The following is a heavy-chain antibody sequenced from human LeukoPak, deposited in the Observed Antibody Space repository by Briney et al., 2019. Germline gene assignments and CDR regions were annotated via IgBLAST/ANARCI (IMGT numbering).Heavy chain of an antibody. J-gene: IGHJ4*02. V-gene: IGHV3-33*01. D-gene: IGHD1-1*01. Sequence: PGRSLRLSCAASGFAFSSYGMHWVRQAPGKGLEWVAVIWYDGSNKYYADSVKGRFTISRDNSKNTLYLQMNSLRAEDTAVYYCARGYWNQYYFDYWGQGTLVSVSS. CDR1: GFAFSSYG. CDR2: IWYDGSNK. CDR3: ARGYWNQYYFDY.